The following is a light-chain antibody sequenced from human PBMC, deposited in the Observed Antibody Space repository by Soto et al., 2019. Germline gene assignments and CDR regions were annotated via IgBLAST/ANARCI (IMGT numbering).Light chain of an antibody. CDR1: SSDVGGYNY. J-gene: IGLJ1*01. V-gene: IGLV2-14*01. Sequence: QSALTQPASVSGSPGQPIAISCIGSSSDVGGYNYVSWHQQHPGKAPKVVIYDVSNRPSGVSDRFSGSKSGNTASLTISGLQAEDEADYYCSSYTSSSTYVFGTGTKVTVL. CDR3: SSYTSSSTYV. CDR2: DVS.